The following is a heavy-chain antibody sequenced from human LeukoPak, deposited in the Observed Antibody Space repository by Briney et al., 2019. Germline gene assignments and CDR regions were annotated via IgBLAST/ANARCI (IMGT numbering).Heavy chain of an antibody. J-gene: IGHJ4*02. CDR2: INHNSGGT. CDR1: GYTFTGYY. CDR3: AKIGDSGWFPDY. Sequence: GASVKVSCKASGYTFTGYYMHWVRQAPGQGLEWMGWINHNSGGTNFAQKFQGRVTMTSDTSISTAYMEVSSLRYDDTAIYYCAKIGDSGWFPDYWGQGTLVTVSS. D-gene: IGHD6-19*01. V-gene: IGHV1-2*02.